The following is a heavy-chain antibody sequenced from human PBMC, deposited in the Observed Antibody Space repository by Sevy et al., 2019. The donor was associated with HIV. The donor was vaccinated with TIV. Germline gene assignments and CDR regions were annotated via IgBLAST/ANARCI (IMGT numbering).Heavy chain of an antibody. CDR2: LSFVCGEI. CDR1: GFTFSKYS. D-gene: IGHD2-8*01. J-gene: IGHJ4*02. V-gene: IGHV3-23*01. Sequence: GGSLRLSCAASGFTFSKYSMSWVRQPPGKGLEWVSTLSFVCGEINYADSVKGRFTISRDNSKNSVYLQMNNLSPEDTAVYYCAREGCTKPHDYWGQGTLVTVSS. CDR3: AREGCTKPHDY.